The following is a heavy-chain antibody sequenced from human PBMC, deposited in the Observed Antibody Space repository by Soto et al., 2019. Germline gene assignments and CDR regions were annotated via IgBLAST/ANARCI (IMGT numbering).Heavy chain of an antibody. CDR3: AKRTVGWYFDL. CDR2: ISGSGDST. D-gene: IGHD4-17*01. V-gene: IGHV3-23*01. CDR1: GFTFSSYA. J-gene: IGHJ2*01. Sequence: EVQLLESGGGLVQPGGSLRLSCAASGFTFSSYAMSWVRQAPGKGLEWVSAISGSGDSTYYADSVKGRFTISRDNSKNTQYLQMNSLRAEDTSVYYCAKRTVGWYFDLWGRGTLVTVSS.